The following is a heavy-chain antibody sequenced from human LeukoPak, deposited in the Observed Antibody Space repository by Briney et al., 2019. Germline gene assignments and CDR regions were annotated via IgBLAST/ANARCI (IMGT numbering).Heavy chain of an antibody. D-gene: IGHD1-1*01. CDR1: GGSISSYY. CDR3: ARVELERHTGYYYYYGMDV. V-gene: IGHV4-59*01. Sequence: SETLSLTCTVSGGSISSYYWSWIRQPPGKGLEWIGYIYYSGSTNYNPSLKSRVTISVDTSKNQFSLKLSSVTAADTAVYYCARVELERHTGYYYYYGMDVWGQGTTVTVSS. J-gene: IGHJ6*02. CDR2: IYYSGST.